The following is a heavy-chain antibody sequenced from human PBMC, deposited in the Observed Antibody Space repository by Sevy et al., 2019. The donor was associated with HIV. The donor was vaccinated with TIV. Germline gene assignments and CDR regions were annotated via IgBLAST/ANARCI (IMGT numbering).Heavy chain of an antibody. J-gene: IGHJ3*02. CDR3: ARDSGKTGYSSFHPFDI. V-gene: IGHV3-7*03. CDR1: GFTFSSYW. CDR2: IKQDGSEK. D-gene: IGHD6-19*01. Sequence: AGSLRLSCAASGFTFSSYWMSWVRQAPGKELEWVANIKQDGSEKYYVDSVKGRFTISRDNAKNSLYLQMNSLRAEDMAVYYCARDSGKTGYSSFHPFDIWGQGTMVTVSS.